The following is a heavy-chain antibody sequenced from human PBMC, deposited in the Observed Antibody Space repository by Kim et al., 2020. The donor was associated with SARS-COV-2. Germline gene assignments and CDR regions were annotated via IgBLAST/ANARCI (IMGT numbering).Heavy chain of an antibody. Sequence: SETLSLTCTVSGGSISSYYWSWIRQPPGKGLEWIGYIYYSGSTNYNPSLKSRVTISVDTSKNQFSLKLSSVTAADTAVYYCARVFRLAAADNLYYYYYYGMDVWGQGTTVTVSS. CDR3: ARVFRLAAADNLYYYYYYGMDV. CDR1: GGSISSYY. CDR2: IYYSGST. J-gene: IGHJ6*02. D-gene: IGHD6-13*01. V-gene: IGHV4-59*13.